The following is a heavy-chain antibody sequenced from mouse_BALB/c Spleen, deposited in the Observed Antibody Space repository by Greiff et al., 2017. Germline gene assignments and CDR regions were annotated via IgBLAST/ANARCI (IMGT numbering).Heavy chain of an antibody. CDR3: ARNSKVRAYAMDY. D-gene: IGHD2-14*01. Sequence: QVQLKESGPGLVQPSQSLSITCTVSGFSLTSYGVHWVRQSPGKGLEWLGVIWSGGSTDYNAAFISRLSISKDNSKGQVFFKMNSLQANDTAIYYCARNSKVRAYAMDYWGQGTSVTVSS. CDR1: GFSLTSYG. V-gene: IGHV2-2*02. CDR2: IWSGGST. J-gene: IGHJ4*01.